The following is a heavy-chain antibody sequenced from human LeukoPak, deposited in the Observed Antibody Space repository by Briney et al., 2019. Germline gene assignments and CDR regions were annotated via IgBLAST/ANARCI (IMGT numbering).Heavy chain of an antibody. J-gene: IGHJ3*02. CDR1: GYTVSSNY. CDR2: IRGSGDST. D-gene: IGHD6-13*01. Sequence: GGSLTLSCAASGYTVSSNYMRWVRQAPGKGRQWVSAIRGSGDSTYYADSVKGRFTISRENSKNTLYLQMNSLRAEDTAVYYCAKDQVSSNWYDGLVFDSWGQRRMVSVSS. CDR3: AKDQVSSNWYDGLVFDS. V-gene: IGHV3-23*01.